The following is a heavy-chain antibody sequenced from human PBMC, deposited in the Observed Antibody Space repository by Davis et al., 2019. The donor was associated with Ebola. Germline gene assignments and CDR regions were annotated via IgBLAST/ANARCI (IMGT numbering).Heavy chain of an antibody. V-gene: IGHV4-39*01. Sequence: MPSETLSLTCTPSGGSISNTNYYWGWNRQPPGKGLEWLGSMHYSRTTYYTPSLKSRVTISVDTPKNQFSLELSSVTAAETVVYYCARTVVVVPGDILKGNAFDIWGQGTMVTVSS. D-gene: IGHD2-2*02. CDR3: ARTVVVVPGDILKGNAFDI. CDR1: GGSISNTNYY. J-gene: IGHJ3*02. CDR2: MHYSRTT.